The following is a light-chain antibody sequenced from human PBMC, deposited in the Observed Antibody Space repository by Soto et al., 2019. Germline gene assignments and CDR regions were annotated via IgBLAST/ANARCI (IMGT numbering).Light chain of an antibody. CDR1: QSVSSY. V-gene: IGKV3-11*01. Sequence: EIVLTQSPATLSLSPGERATLSCRASQSVSSYLAWYQQKPGQAPRLLIYDASNRATGIPARFSGSGSGTDFSPTISSLEPEDVAVYYYQQRSNWPQVTFGQGTRLEIK. CDR3: QQRSNWPQVT. CDR2: DAS. J-gene: IGKJ5*01.